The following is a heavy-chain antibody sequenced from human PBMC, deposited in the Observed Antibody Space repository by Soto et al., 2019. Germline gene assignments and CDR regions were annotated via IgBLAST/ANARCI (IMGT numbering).Heavy chain of an antibody. CDR3: ARVRVPGYSYGGNYFDY. J-gene: IGHJ4*02. Sequence: GASVKVSCKASGGTFSSYAISWVRQAPGQGLEWMGGIIPIFGTANYAQKFQGRVTITADESTSTAYMELSSLRSEDTAVYYCARVRVPGYSYGGNYFDYWGQGTLVTVSS. CDR2: IIPIFGTA. D-gene: IGHD5-18*01. V-gene: IGHV1-69*13. CDR1: GGTFSSYA.